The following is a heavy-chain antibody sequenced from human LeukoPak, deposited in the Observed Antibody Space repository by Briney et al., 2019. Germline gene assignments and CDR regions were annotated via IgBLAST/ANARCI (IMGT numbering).Heavy chain of an antibody. CDR2: IYPDDSDT. CDR1: GYSFGNRR. D-gene: IGHD3-10*01. CDR3: ARGAYGSGSSYNYYGMDV. Sequence: GESLKISCKGSGYSFGNRRIGWVRQMPGKGLEWMGIIYPDDSDTIYSPSFEGQVTISADKSISAAYLQWSSLKASDTAMYYCARGAYGSGSSYNYYGMDVWGQGTTVTVSS. J-gene: IGHJ6*02. V-gene: IGHV5-51*01.